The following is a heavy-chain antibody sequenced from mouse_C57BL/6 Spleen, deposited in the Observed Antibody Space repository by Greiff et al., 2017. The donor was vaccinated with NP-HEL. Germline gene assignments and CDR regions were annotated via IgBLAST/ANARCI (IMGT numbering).Heavy chain of an antibody. CDR2: IYPGDGDT. D-gene: IGHD4-1*01. V-gene: IGHV1-80*01. J-gene: IGHJ4*01. CDR3: ARELGGNYYYAMDY. Sequence: VKLMESGAELVKPGASVKISCKASGYAFSSYWMNWVKQRPGKGLEWIGQIYPGDGDTNYNGKFKGKATLTADKSSSTAYMQLSSLTSEDSAVYFCARELGGNYYYAMDYWGQGTSVTVSS. CDR1: GYAFSSYW.